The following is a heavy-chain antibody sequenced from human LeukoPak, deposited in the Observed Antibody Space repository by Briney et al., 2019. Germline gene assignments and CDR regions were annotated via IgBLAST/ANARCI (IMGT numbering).Heavy chain of an antibody. CDR3: ATYSGASSVDY. Sequence: PGGSLRLSCAASGFSFTSQGMHWVRQAPGKGLEWVAVIWHDGSNKYYADSVKGRFTISRDNSKNTLYLQMNSLRAEDTAVYYCATYSGASSVDYWGQGTLVTVSS. V-gene: IGHV3-33*01. J-gene: IGHJ4*02. CDR1: GFSFTSQG. D-gene: IGHD1-26*01. CDR2: IWHDGSNK.